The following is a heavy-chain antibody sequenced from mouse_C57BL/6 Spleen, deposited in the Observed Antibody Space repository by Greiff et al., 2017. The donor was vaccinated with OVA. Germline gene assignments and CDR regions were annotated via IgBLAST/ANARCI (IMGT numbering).Heavy chain of an antibody. D-gene: IGHD4-1*01. CDR3: ARPSGTGYFDV. V-gene: IGHV1-76*01. J-gene: IGHJ1*03. CDR2: IYPGSGNT. CDR1: GYTFTDYY. Sequence: VPLVESGAELVRPGASVQLSCKASGYTFTDYYINWVKQRPGQGLEWIARIYPGSGNTYYNEKCKGKATLTAEKSSSTAYMQLSSLTSEDSAVYFCARPSGTGYFDVWGTGTTVTVSS.